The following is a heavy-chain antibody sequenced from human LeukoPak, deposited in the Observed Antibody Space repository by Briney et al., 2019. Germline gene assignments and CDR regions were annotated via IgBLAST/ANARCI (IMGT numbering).Heavy chain of an antibody. CDR1: GGSISSYY. D-gene: IGHD4-17*01. CDR2: IYDSGST. V-gene: IGHV4-59*01. J-gene: IGHJ4*02. Sequence: SETLSLTCTVSGGSISSYYWSWIRQPPGKGLELIGYIYDSGSTNYNPSLKSRVTISVDTSENQLSLKLRSVTAADTAVYYCAREEGIYGYFDYWGQGTLVTVSS. CDR3: AREEGIYGYFDY.